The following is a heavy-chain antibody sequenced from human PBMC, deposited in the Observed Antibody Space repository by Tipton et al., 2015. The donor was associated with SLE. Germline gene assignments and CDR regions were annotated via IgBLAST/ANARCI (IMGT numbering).Heavy chain of an antibody. J-gene: IGHJ4*02. CDR2: IYYSGST. Sequence: TLSLTCTVSGGSISSLYWSWVREPPGEGLEWIGYIYYSGSTNYNPSPKSRVTISVDTAKNQFSLRLSSVTAADTAVYYCARSAGYSSSWAHFDYWGQGTLVTVSS. D-gene: IGHD6-13*01. CDR3: ARSAGYSSSWAHFDY. V-gene: IGHV4-59*11. CDR1: GGSISSLY.